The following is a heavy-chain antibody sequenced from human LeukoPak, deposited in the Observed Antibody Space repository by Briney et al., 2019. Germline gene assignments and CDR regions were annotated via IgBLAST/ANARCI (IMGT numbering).Heavy chain of an antibody. CDR1: GGTFSSYA. J-gene: IGHJ5*02. Sequence: ASVKVSCKASGGTFSSYAISWVRQAPGQGLEWMGGIIPIFGTANYAQKFQGRVTITADKSTSTAYMELSSLRSEDTAVYYCARAGYCSSTSCLWFDPWGRGTLVTVSS. D-gene: IGHD2-2*01. CDR2: IIPIFGTA. V-gene: IGHV1-69*06. CDR3: ARAGYCSSTSCLWFDP.